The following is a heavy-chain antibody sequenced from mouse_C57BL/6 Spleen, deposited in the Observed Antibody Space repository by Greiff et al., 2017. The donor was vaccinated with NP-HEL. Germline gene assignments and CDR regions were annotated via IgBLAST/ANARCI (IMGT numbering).Heavy chain of an antibody. D-gene: IGHD1-1*01. J-gene: IGHJ4*01. CDR1: GYTFTSYW. Sequence: QVQLQESGAELVRPGSSVKLSCKASGYTFTSYWMHWVKQRPIQGLEWIGNIDPSDSETHYNQKFKDKATLTVDKSSSTAYMQLSSLTSEDSAVYYCARGRHYYGSSYYAMDYWGQGTSVTVSS. CDR3: ARGRHYYGSSYYAMDY. CDR2: IDPSDSET. V-gene: IGHV1-52*01.